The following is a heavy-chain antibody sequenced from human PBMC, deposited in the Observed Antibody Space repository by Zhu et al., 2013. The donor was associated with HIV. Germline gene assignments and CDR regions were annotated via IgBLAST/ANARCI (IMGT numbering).Heavy chain of an antibody. CDR2: INPNSGGT. D-gene: IGHD3-10*01. V-gene: IGHV1-2*02. J-gene: IGHJ3*02. CDR3: ARVGTMVRGVFDAFDI. CDR1: GYTFTGYY. Sequence: QVRLVQSGAEVKKPGASVKVSCKASGYTFTGYYMHWVRQAPGQGLEWMGWINPNSGGTNYAQKFQGRVTMTRDTSISTAYMELSRLRSDDTAVYYCARVGTMVRGVFDAFDIWGQGTMVTVSS.